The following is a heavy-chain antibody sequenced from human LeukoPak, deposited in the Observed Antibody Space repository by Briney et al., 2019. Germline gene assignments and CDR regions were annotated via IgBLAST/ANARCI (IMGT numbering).Heavy chain of an antibody. J-gene: IGHJ4*02. CDR1: GGSISSYY. V-gene: IGHV4-59*08. CDR2: IYYSGST. CDR3: ARHPNYYDSSGYPDY. D-gene: IGHD3-22*01. Sequence: TLETLSLTCTVSGGSISSYYWSWIRQPPGKGLEWIGYIYYSGSTNYNPSLKSRVTISVDTSKNQFSLKLSSVTAADTAVYYCARHPNYYDSSGYPDYWGQGTLVTVSS.